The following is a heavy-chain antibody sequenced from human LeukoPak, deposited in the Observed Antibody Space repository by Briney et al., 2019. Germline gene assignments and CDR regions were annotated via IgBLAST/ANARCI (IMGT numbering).Heavy chain of an antibody. J-gene: IGHJ6*03. D-gene: IGHD4-11*01. CDR1: GFTLYHYG. CDR2: IHGGDSSGVTT. CDR3: ARGSPNDYINYFYYYYMDV. V-gene: IGHV3-23*01. Sequence: GGSLRLSCAASGFTLYHYGMSWVRQAPGKRLEWVSSIHGGDSSGVTTFYADSVKGRFTISRDNSKNTLYLQMNSLRAEDTAVYYCARGSPNDYINYFYYYYMDVWGKGTTVTVSS.